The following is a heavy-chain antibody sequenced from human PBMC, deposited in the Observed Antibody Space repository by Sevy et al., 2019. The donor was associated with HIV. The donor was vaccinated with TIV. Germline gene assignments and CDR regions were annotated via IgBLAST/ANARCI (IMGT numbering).Heavy chain of an antibody. CDR1: GFTFSNYA. CDR3: AKEWTQLSDWYGELDY. J-gene: IGHJ4*02. Sequence: GGSLRLSCAASGFTFSNYAMSWVRQAPGKGLEWVSSVSISGPNTYYADSVKGRFTIPRDNSKNTMYLQMNSLRAEDTAVYYCAKEWTQLSDWYGELDYWGQGSLVTVSS. V-gene: IGHV3-23*01. D-gene: IGHD6-19*01. CDR2: VSISGPNT.